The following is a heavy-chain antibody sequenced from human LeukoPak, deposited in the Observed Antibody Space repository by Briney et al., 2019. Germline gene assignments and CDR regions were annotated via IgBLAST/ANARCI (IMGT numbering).Heavy chain of an antibody. D-gene: IGHD3/OR15-3a*01. Sequence: SETLSLTCTVSGVSISSSNSYWGWIRQPPGKGLEWIGSIYYSGNTYNNASLKSQVSISIDTSKNQFSLRLTSVTAADTAVYYCARQTGSGLFILPGGQGTLVTVSS. V-gene: IGHV4-39*01. J-gene: IGHJ4*02. CDR2: IYYSGNT. CDR3: ARQTGSGLFILP. CDR1: GVSISSSNSY.